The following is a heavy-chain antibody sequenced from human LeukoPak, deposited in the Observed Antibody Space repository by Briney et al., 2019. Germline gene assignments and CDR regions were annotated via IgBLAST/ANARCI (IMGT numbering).Heavy chain of an antibody. CDR1: GGAFSGYY. CDR2: IYYSGST. CDR3: ARHPGVVPARGRFDP. J-gene: IGHJ5*02. Sequence: PSETLSLTCAVNGGAFSGYYWGWIRQPPGKGLEWIGSIYYSGSTYYNPSLKSRVTISVDTSKNQFSLKLSSVTAADTAVYYCARHPGVVPARGRFDPWGQGTLVTVSS. V-gene: IGHV4-39*01. D-gene: IGHD2-2*01.